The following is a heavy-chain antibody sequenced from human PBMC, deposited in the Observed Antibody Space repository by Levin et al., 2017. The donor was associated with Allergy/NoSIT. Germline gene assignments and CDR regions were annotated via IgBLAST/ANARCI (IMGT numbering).Heavy chain of an antibody. Sequence: GGSLRLSCAASGFTFSSHSMNWVRQAPGKGLEWVSSISGDSNYIYYGDSVKGRFTVSRDNAKNSLYLQMNSLRVEDTAVYYCARPRFQFGGLRSGMDVWGQGTTVTVS. CDR3: ARPRFQFGGLRSGMDV. CDR2: ISGDSNYI. CDR1: GFTFSSHS. V-gene: IGHV3-21*01. J-gene: IGHJ6*02. D-gene: IGHD2-15*01.